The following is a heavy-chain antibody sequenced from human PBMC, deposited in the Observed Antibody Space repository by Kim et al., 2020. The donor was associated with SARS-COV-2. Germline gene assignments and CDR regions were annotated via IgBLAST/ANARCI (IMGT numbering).Heavy chain of an antibody. CDR1: GFTFSFYA. D-gene: IGHD3-22*01. CDR3: VRDLTYDHGY. Sequence: GGSLRLSCAASGFTFSFYAMSWVRQAPGKGLEWVSTIGNSDSGENTRHANSVQGRFTISRDNSKSTLFLQMNNLRAEDTAVYYCVRDLTYDHGYWGQGTLVTVSS. CDR2: IGNSDSGENT. V-gene: IGHV3-23*01. J-gene: IGHJ4*02.